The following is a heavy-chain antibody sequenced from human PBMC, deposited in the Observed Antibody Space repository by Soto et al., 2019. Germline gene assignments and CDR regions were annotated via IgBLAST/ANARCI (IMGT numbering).Heavy chain of an antibody. V-gene: IGHV4-31*03. D-gene: IGHD5-12*01. Sequence: SETLSLTCTVSGGSISSGGYYWSWIRQHPGKGLEWIGYIYYSGSTYYNPSLKSRVTISVDTSKNQFSLKLSSVTAADTAVYYCAQGGYSGYDPYYYYYGMDVWGQGTTVTVSS. CDR1: GGSISSGGYY. CDR2: IYYSGST. CDR3: AQGGYSGYDPYYYYYGMDV. J-gene: IGHJ6*02.